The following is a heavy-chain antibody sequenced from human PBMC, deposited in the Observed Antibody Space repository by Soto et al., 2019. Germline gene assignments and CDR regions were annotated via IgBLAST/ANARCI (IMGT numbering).Heavy chain of an antibody. J-gene: IGHJ4*02. CDR2: IGGSGGST. CDR1: GFTFSSYA. V-gene: IGHV3-23*01. Sequence: GGSLRLSCAASGFTFSSYAMSWVRQAPGKGLEWVSAIGGSGGSTYYADSVKGRFTISRDNSKNTLYLQMNSLRAEDTAVYYCAKRGNYYDSSGYYFDYWGQGTLVTVSS. CDR3: AKRGNYYDSSGYYFDY. D-gene: IGHD3-22*01.